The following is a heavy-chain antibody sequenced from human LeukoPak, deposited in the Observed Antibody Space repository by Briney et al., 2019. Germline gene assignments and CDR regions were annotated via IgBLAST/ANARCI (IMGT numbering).Heavy chain of an antibody. CDR3: ARQHPSCSGGSCYLGWFDP. V-gene: IGHV4-59*08. J-gene: IGHJ5*02. CDR2: IYSSGST. Sequence: SETLSLTCTVSSGSISSYYWSWIRQPPGKGLEWIGYIYSSGSTKYNPSLKSRVTISVDTPNNQFSLKLSSVTAADTAVYYCARQHPSCSGGSCYLGWFDPWGQGTLVTVSS. D-gene: IGHD2-15*01. CDR1: SGSISSYY.